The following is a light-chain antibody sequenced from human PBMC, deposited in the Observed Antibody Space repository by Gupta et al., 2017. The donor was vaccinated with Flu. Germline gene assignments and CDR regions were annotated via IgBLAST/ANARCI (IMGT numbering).Light chain of an antibody. CDR2: FNN. CDR1: SSNIGAGYD. V-gene: IGLV1-40*01. Sequence: QSVLTQPPSVSGAPWHRVTISCTGSSSNIGAGYDVHWYQQLPGTEPKRLIVFNNNRPPGVVARFFSDTTGTYASPLTIGVQTEEEADDYCQSSDSSMNGWVFGGGTKLTVL. CDR3: QSSDSSMNGWV. J-gene: IGLJ2*01.